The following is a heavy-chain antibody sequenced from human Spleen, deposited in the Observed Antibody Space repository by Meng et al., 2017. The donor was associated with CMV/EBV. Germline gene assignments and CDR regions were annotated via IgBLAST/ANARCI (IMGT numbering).Heavy chain of an antibody. V-gene: IGHV3-21*01. Sequence: GESLKISCAASGFTFSSYSMNWVRQAPGKGLEWVSSISSSSSYIYYADSVKGRFTISRDNAKNSLYLQMNSLRAEDTAVYYCARSTSGWYSPFDYWGQGTLVTVSS. CDR1: GFTFSSYS. CDR3: ARSTSGWYSPFDY. J-gene: IGHJ4*02. D-gene: IGHD6-19*01. CDR2: ISSSSSYI.